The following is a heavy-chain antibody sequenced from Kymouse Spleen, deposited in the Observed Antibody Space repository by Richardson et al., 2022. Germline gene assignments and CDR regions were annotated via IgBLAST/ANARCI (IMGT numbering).Heavy chain of an antibody. J-gene: IGHJ6*02. D-gene: IGHD3-10*01. CDR2: ISSSSSYI. CDR1: GFTFSSYS. V-gene: IGHV3-21*03. CDR3: AREDITMVRGVIHSDYYYGMDV. Sequence: EVQLVESGGGLVKPGGSLRLSCAASGFTFSSYSMNWVRQAPGKGLEWVSSISSSSSYIYYADSVKGRFTISRDNAKNSLYLQMNSLRAEDTAVYYCAREDITMVRGVIHSDYYYGMDVWGQGTTVTVSS.